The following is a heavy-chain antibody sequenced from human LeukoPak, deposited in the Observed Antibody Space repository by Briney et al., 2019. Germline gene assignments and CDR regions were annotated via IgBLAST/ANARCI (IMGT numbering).Heavy chain of an antibody. J-gene: IGHJ6*04. CDR2: IIPIFGTA. D-gene: IGHD5-12*01. V-gene: IGHV1-69*06. CDR3: ATDQGVATTTTNYYYYGMDV. CDR1: GGTFSSYA. Sequence: GASVKVSCKASGGTFSSYAISWVRQAPGQGLEWMGGIIPIFGTANYAQKFQGRVTITADKSTSTAYMELSSLRSEDTAVYYCATDQGVATTTTNYYYYGMDVWGKGTTVTVSS.